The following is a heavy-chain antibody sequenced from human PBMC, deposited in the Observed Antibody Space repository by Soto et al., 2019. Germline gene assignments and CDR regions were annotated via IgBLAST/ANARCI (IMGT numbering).Heavy chain of an antibody. CDR3: ARRDYGGYLVD. CDR1: GGPLFNYY. CDR2: IYNSGTT. Sequence: SETLSLTCSVSGGPLFNYYWSWIRQPPGKGLEWIGNIYNSGTTNNNPSLKSRVTISVDTSKNQFSLELSSVTAADTAVYYCARRDYGGYLVDWGQGTLVTVSS. V-gene: IGHV4-59*01. D-gene: IGHD4-17*01. J-gene: IGHJ4*02.